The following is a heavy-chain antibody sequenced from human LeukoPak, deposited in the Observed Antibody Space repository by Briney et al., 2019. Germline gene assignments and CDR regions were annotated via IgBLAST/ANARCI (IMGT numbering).Heavy chain of an antibody. J-gene: IGHJ3*02. CDR2: IHYSGTT. D-gene: IGHD5-12*01. Sequence: PSETLSLTCSVSGGSVRSYSWSWIRQPPGKGLEWIRYIHYSGTTNYKPSLKSRVTISVETTKNQFSLKLTSVTAADTAVYYCARHGGESLVATILHAFDIWGQGTMVTVSS. CDR1: GGSVRSYS. V-gene: IGHV4-59*08. CDR3: ARHGGESLVATILHAFDI.